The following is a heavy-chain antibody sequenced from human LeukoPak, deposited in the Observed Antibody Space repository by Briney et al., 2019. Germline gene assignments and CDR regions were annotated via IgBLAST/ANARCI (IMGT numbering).Heavy chain of an antibody. J-gene: IGHJ4*02. CDR3: FSRGWSADSLDY. CDR1: GGSISSSSYY. Sequence: SETLSLTCTVSGGSISSSSYYWGWIRQPPGKGLEWIGSIYYSGSTYYNPSLKSRVTISVDTSKNQFSLKLSSVTAADTAVYYCFSRGWSADSLDYWGQGTLVTVSS. V-gene: IGHV4-39*01. D-gene: IGHD6-19*01. CDR2: IYYSGST.